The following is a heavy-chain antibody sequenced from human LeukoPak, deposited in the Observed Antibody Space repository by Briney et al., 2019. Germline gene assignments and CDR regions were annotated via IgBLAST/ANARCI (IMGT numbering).Heavy chain of an antibody. CDR2: IKQEGSEK. J-gene: IGHJ4*02. CDR3: ARTRGYSYGQEYYFDY. D-gene: IGHD5-18*01. Sequence: IKQEGSEKYYVDSVKGRFTISRDNAKNSLYLQMNSLRAEDTAVYYCARTRGYSYGQEYYFDYWGQGTLVTVSS. V-gene: IGHV3-7*01.